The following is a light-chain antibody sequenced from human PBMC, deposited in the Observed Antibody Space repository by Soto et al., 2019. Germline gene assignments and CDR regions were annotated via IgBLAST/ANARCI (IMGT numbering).Light chain of an antibody. CDR3: SSYTSSSTYV. CDR1: SSDVGGYNY. V-gene: IGLV2-14*01. CDR2: DVS. Sequence: SVLSEPGRERGYTGQSAAILKNGTSSDVGGYNYVSWYQQHPGKAPNLMIYDVSNRPSGVSNRFSGSKSGNTASLTISGLQAEDEADYYCSSYTSSSTYVFGTVTKVTVL. J-gene: IGLJ1*01.